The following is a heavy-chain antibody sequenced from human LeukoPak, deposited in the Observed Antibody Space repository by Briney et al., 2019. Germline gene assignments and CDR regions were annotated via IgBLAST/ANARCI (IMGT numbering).Heavy chain of an antibody. CDR3: AKDRRFLSRWAQYYFDY. Sequence: PGRSLRLSCAASGFTFSNYAMHWVRQAPGKGPEWVAAISYDGTNKYFANSVTGRFTISRDNSKNTLYLQMNSLRAEDTAVYYCAKDRRFLSRWAQYYFDYWGQGTLVTVSS. CDR1: GFTFSNYA. D-gene: IGHD6-13*01. CDR2: ISYDGTNK. J-gene: IGHJ4*02. V-gene: IGHV3-30*04.